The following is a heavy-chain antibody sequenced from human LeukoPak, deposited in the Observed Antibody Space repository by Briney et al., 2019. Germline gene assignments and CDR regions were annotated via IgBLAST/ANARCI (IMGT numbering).Heavy chain of an antibody. V-gene: IGHV4-34*01. CDR3: ERGLSSGWYYYYGMDV. CDR2: INHSGST. CDR1: GGSFSGYY. Sequence: SETLSLTCAVYGGSFSGYYWSWIRQPPGKGLEWIGEINHSGSTNYNPSLKSRVTISVDTSKNQFSLKLSSVTAADTAVYYCERGLSSGWYYYYGMDVWGQGTTVTVSS. D-gene: IGHD6-19*01. J-gene: IGHJ6*02.